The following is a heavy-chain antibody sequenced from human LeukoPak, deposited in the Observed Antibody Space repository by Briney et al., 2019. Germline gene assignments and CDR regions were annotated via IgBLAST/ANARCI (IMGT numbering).Heavy chain of an antibody. CDR2: IGTGGDT. D-gene: IGHD2-21*02. J-gene: IGHJ3*02. CDR1: GFIFSTYD. CDR3: AREIMVVTAGADALDI. V-gene: IGHV3-13*01. Sequence: GGSLRLSCAASGFIFSTYDMHWVRQATGKGLEWVSAIGTGGDTYYADSVKGRFTISRDNAKNSLYLQKNSLRVGDTAMYYCAREIMVVTAGADALDIWGPGTMVTVSS.